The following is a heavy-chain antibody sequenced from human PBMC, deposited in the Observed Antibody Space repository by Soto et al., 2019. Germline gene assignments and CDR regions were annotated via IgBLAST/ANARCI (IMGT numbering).Heavy chain of an antibody. D-gene: IGHD6-13*01. J-gene: IGHJ4*01. CDR1: GYSFSRSW. CDR2: IDPNDSQT. V-gene: IGHV5-51*01. CDR3: ARHAGNSWKGDYFDY. Sequence: PGESLKISCQASGYSFSRSWIGWVRQMPGKGLEWMGIIDPNDSQTIYSPSFQGQVTISADKSIDTAYLQWSSLKTSDTAMYYCARHAGNSWKGDYFDYWGQGALVTVSS.